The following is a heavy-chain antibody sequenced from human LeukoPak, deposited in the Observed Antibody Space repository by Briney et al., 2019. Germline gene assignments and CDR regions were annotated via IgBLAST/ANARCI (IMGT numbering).Heavy chain of an antibody. CDR1: GYSISSGYY. V-gene: IGHV4-38-2*02. Sequence: SETLSLTCTVSGYSISSGYYWGWIRQPPGKGLEWIGSIYHSGSTYYNPSLKSRVTISVDTSKNQFSLKLSSVTAADTAVYYCARAPGGIAVAGDLYAFDIWGQGTMVTVSS. D-gene: IGHD6-19*01. CDR2: IYHSGST. CDR3: ARAPGGIAVAGDLYAFDI. J-gene: IGHJ3*02.